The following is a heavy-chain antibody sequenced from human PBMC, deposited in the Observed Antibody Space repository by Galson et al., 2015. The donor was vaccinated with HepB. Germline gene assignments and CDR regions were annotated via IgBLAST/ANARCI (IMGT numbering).Heavy chain of an antibody. V-gene: IGHV3-30*18. Sequence: SLRLSCAASGFTFSSYGMHWVRQAPGKGLEWVAVISYDGSNKYYADSVKGRFTISRDNSKNTLYLQMNSLRAEDTAVYYCAKSGGYSYGSFWDYWGQGTLVTVSS. CDR2: ISYDGSNK. CDR1: GFTFSSYG. CDR3: AKSGGYSYGSFWDY. D-gene: IGHD5-18*01. J-gene: IGHJ4*02.